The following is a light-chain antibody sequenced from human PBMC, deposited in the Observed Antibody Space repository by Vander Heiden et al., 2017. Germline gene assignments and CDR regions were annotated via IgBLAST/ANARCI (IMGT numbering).Light chain of an antibody. V-gene: IGKV3-15*01. Sequence: EIVMTQSPAILSVSPGERVSVSCRASETVASNLAWYQQKPGQAPRLLISGVSTRATGVPARFSGSGSGTEFTLTISNLEAEDLAVYYCQQYFVWWTFGQGTKVE. CDR1: ETVASN. CDR2: GVS. J-gene: IGKJ1*01. CDR3: QQYFVWWT.